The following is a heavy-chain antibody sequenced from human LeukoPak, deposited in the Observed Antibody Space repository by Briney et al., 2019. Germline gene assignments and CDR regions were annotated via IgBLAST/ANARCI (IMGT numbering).Heavy chain of an antibody. CDR2: ISYDGSNK. D-gene: IGHD6-13*01. J-gene: IGHJ4*02. CDR3: ARDFSSSWKRVFDY. V-gene: IGHV3-30-3*01. Sequence: GGSLRLSCAASGFTFSSYAMHWVRQAPGKGLEWAAVISYDGSNKYYADSVKGRFTISRDNSKNTLYLQMNSLRAEDTAVYYCARDFSSSWKRVFDYWGQGTLVTVSS. CDR1: GFTFSSYA.